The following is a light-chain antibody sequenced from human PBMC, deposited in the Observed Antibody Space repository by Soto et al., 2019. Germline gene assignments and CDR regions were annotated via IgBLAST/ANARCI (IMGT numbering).Light chain of an antibody. CDR2: QDN. CDR3: QAWDSSTGGV. CDR1: KLGDKY. J-gene: IGLJ2*01. Sequence: SYELTQPPSISVSPGQTASIACSGDKLGDKYTCWYQQKPGQSPVLVIYQDNKRPSGIPERFSGSNSGNTATLTINGTQAMDEADFYCQAWDSSTGGVFGGGTKLTVL. V-gene: IGLV3-1*01.